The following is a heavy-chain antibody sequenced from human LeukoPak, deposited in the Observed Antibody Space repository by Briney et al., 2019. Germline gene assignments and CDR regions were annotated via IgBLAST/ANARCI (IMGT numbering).Heavy chain of an antibody. CDR3: ARWRPIDAFDI. CDR2: LSSTGNT. Sequence: PGRSLRLSCAASGFTVSRNYMNWVRQAPGKGLEWVSLLSSTGNTSYADSVKGRFTISRHNSKNTLYLQVNSLRPEDTAMYYCARWRPIDAFDIWGQGTMVTVPS. CDR1: GFTVSRNY. J-gene: IGHJ3*02. V-gene: IGHV3-53*04. D-gene: IGHD3-3*01.